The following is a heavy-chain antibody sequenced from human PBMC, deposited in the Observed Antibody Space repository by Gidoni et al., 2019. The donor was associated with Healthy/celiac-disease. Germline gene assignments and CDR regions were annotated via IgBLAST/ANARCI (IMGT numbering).Heavy chain of an antibody. CDR1: GFTFTSSA. CDR3: AAPAYCGGDCYSRFDY. Sequence: QMQLVQSGPEVKKPGTSVKVSCKASGFTFTSSAVQWVRQARGQRLEWIGWIVVGSGNTNYAQKFQERVTITRDMSTSTAYMELSSLRSEDTAVYYCAAPAYCGGDCYSRFDYWGQGTLVTVSS. J-gene: IGHJ4*02. V-gene: IGHV1-58*01. CDR2: IVVGSGNT. D-gene: IGHD2-21*02.